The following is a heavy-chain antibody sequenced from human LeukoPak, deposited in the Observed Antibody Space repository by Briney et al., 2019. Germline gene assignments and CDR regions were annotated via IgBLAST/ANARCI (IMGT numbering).Heavy chain of an antibody. CDR2: ISYDGNNK. D-gene: IGHD2-15*01. Sequence: GGSLRLSCAASGFPFSSYAMHWVREAPGKGLECVAVISYDGNNKFHADSVRGRLTISRDNSKSTLYLQMNGLRDEDTAVYYCARADIVAVVAAAALDYWGQGTLVTVSS. J-gene: IGHJ4*02. CDR1: GFPFSSYA. CDR3: ARADIVAVVAAAALDY. V-gene: IGHV3-30*04.